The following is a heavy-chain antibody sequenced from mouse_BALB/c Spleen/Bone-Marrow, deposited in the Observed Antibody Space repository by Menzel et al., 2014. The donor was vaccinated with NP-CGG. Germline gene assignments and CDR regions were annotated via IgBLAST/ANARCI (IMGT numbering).Heavy chain of an antibody. V-gene: IGHV14-3*02. Sequence: EVELVESGAELVKPRASVKLSCTASGFNIKDTYMHWVKQRPEQGLEWIGRIDPANGNTKYDPKFQGKATITADTSSNTAYLQLSSLTSEDTAVYYCARGYYDYDLDYWGQGTTLTVSS. D-gene: IGHD2-4*01. J-gene: IGHJ2*01. CDR2: IDPANGNT. CDR1: GFNIKDTY. CDR3: ARGYYDYDLDY.